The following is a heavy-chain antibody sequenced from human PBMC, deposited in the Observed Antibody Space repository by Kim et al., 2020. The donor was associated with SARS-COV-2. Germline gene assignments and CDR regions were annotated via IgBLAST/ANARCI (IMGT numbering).Heavy chain of an antibody. Sequence: GGSLRLSCAASGFTFDDYAMHWVRQAPGKGLEWVSGISWNSGSIGYADSVKGRFTISRDNAKNSLYLQMNSLRAEDTALYYCAKDHGSGRYYYYYYGMDV. J-gene: IGHJ6*01. D-gene: IGHD3-10*01. CDR1: GFTFDDYA. CDR3: AKDHGSGRYYYYYYGMDV. V-gene: IGHV3-9*01. CDR2: ISWNSGSI.